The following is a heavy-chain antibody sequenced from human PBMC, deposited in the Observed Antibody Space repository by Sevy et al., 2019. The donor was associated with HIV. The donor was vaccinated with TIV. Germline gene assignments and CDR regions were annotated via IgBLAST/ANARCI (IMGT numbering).Heavy chain of an antibody. J-gene: IGHJ6*03. CDR1: GFTFSSYS. D-gene: IGHD2-15*01. Sequence: GESLKISCAASGFTFSSYSMNWVRQAPGKGLEWVSSISSSSSYIYYADSVKGRFTISRDNAKNSLYLQMNSLRAEDTAVYYCAREYCSGGSCSDYYYYYMDVWGKGTTVTVSS. CDR3: AREYCSGGSCSDYYYYYMDV. CDR2: ISSSSSYI. V-gene: IGHV3-21*01.